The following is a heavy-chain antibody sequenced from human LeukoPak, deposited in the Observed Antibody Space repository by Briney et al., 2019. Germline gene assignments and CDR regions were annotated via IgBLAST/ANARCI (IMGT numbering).Heavy chain of an antibody. CDR3: ARQDPIIVGASNGY. CDR1: GFTFSSYA. D-gene: IGHD1-26*01. J-gene: IGHJ4*02. V-gene: IGHV3-23*01. CDR2: ISGSGGST. Sequence: GRSLRLSCAASGFTFSSYAMHWVRQAPGKGLEWVAAISGSGGSTYYADSVKGRFTISRDNSKNTLYLQMNSLRAEDTAVYYCARQDPIIVGASNGYWGQGTLVTVSS.